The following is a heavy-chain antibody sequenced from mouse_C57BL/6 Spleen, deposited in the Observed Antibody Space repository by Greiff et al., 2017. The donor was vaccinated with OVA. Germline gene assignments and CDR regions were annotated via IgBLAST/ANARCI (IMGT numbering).Heavy chain of an antibody. D-gene: IGHD1-1*01. CDR3: ASNYGVLYYFDY. CDR2: ISYDGSN. J-gene: IGHJ2*01. Sequence: DVHLVESGPGLVKPSQSLSLTCSVTGYSITSGYYWNWIRQFPGNKLEWMGYISYDGSNNYNPSLKNRISITRDTSKNQFFLKLNSVTTEDTATYYCASNYGVLYYFDYWGQGTTLTVSS. CDR1: GYSITSGYY. V-gene: IGHV3-6*01.